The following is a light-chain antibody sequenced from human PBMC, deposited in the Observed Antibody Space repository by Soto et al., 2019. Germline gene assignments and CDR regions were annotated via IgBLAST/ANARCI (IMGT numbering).Light chain of an antibody. J-gene: IGKJ4*01. CDR3: QQYHSSFI. Sequence: IVLTQSPATLSLSPGERATLSCTASQHVTTTYIAWYQQKFGQAPRLLIYGASTRATGTPDRFTGGGFGTDFTRPSSRVEREDFAVYYFQQYHSSFIFDGGTKG. CDR1: QHVTTTY. V-gene: IGKV3-20*01. CDR2: GAS.